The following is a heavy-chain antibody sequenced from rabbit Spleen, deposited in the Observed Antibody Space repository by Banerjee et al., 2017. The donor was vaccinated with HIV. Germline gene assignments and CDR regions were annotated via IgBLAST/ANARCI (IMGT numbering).Heavy chain of an antibody. Sequence: QSLEESGGDLVKPGASLTLTCTASGVSFSGSSYMCWVRQAPGKGLEWIGCGYPDAIGSTAYASWANGRFTFSKTSSTTVTLQVTSLTAADTATYFCARDLTGVIGWNFGWWGPGTLVTVS. CDR3: ARDLTGVIGWNFGW. CDR2: GYPDAIGST. J-gene: IGHJ6*01. V-gene: IGHV1S40*01. CDR1: GVSFSGSSY. D-gene: IGHD4-1*01.